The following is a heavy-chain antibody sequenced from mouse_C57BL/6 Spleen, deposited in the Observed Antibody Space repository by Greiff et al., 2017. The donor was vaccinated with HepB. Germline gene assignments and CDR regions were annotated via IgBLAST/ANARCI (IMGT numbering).Heavy chain of an antibody. J-gene: IGHJ4*01. V-gene: IGHV14-2*01. CDR1: GFNIKDYY. CDR3: GRGKLSPYYAMDY. Sequence: EVNVVESGAELVKPGASVKLSCTASGFNIKDYYMHWVKQRTEQGLEWIGRIDPEDGETKYAPKFQGKATITADTSSNTAYLQLSSLTSEDTAVYYCGRGKLSPYYAMDYWGQGTSVTVSS. CDR2: IDPEDGET.